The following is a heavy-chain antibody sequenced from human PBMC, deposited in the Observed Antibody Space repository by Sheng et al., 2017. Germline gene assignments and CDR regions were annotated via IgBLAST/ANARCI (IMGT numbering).Heavy chain of an antibody. V-gene: IGHV1-69*13. J-gene: IGHJ2*01. CDR3: ARGGPSVVNEEWYFDL. Sequence: QVQLVQSGAEVKKPGSSVKVSCKVSGGTFSSYGFSWVRQAPGQGLVWVGGIIPIFATANNPQEFQGRVTITADESTSTAYMELSSLTSEDTAVYYCARGGPSVVNEEWYFDLWGRGTLVTVSS. CDR1: GGTFSSYG. D-gene: IGHD2-15*01. CDR2: IIPIFATA.